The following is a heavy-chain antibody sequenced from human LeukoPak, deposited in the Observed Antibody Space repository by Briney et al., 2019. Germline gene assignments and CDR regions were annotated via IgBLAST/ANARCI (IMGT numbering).Heavy chain of an antibody. V-gene: IGHV3-23*01. CDR3: AKDRSTAGEY. Sequence: PGGSLRLSCAASGDSFRAYVMSWVRQAPGKGLEWVSTIASTGSSTYFADSVMGRFTISRDNSKSTLYLQMNSLRAEDTAVYYCAKDRSTAGEYWGQGTLVTVSS. J-gene: IGHJ4*02. CDR2: IASTGSST. CDR1: GDSFRAYV. D-gene: IGHD6-13*01.